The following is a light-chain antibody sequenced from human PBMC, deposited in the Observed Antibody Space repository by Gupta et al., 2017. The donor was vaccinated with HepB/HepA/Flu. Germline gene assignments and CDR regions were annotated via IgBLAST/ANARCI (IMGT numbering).Light chain of an antibody. J-gene: IGKJ1*01. CDR1: QSLVHSNGNTY. V-gene: IGKV2-24*01. CDR2: EIS. CDR3: MQTKHFPRT. Sequence: DVVMTQSPLSSPVTLGQPASISCRSDQSLVHSNGNTYLNWLQQRPGQPPRLLIYEISKRFSRVPDRFTGSGAGTDFTLQISSVEPEDVGIYYCMQTKHFPRTFGQGTKVEIK.